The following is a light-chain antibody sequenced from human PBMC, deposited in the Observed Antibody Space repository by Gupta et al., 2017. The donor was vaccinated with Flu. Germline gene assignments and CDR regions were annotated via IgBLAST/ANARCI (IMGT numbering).Light chain of an antibody. V-gene: IGLV2-14*03. CDR3: SSYAGNNTRL. CDR2: DVS. J-gene: IGLJ2*01. CDR1: TSDVGGYDY. Sequence: QSALTQPASVSGSPGQSVPISCTGTTSDVGGYDYVSWYQQHPGKAPKLMIYDVSNRPSGVSNRFSGSKSGNTASLTISGLQADDEGDYYSSSYAGNNTRLFGGGTKLTVL.